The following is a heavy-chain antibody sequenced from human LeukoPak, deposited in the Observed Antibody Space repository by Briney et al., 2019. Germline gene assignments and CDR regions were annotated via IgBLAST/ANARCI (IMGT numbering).Heavy chain of an antibody. CDR2: IRYDGSNK. CDR3: AKGGGYEAQYYYYYLDV. D-gene: IGHD5-12*01. J-gene: IGHJ6*03. CDR1: GFTFSSYG. Sequence: GSLRLSCAASGFTFSSYGMHWVRQAPGKGLEWVAFIRYDGSNKYYADSVKGRFTISRDNSKNTLYLQMKSLRAEDTAVYYCAKGGGYEAQYYYYYLDVWGKGTTVTISS. V-gene: IGHV3-30*02.